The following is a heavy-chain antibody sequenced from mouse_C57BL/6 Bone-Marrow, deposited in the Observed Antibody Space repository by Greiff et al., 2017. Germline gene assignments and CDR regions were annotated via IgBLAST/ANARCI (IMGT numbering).Heavy chain of an antibody. CDR2: ISSGGDYI. V-gene: IGHV5-9-1*02. CDR3: VTTVVDYAMDY. D-gene: IGHD1-1*01. CDR1: GFTFSSYA. Sequence: EVMLVESGEGLVKPGGSLKLSCAASGFTFSSYAMSWVRQTPEKRLEWVAYISSGGDYIYYADTVKGRFTISRDNARNTLYLQMSSLKSEDTAMYYSVTTVVDYAMDYWGQGPSVTVSS. J-gene: IGHJ4*01.